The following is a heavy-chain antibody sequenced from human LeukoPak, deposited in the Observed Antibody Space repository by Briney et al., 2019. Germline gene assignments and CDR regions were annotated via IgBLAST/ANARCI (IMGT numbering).Heavy chain of an antibody. CDR1: GGTFSSYA. J-gene: IGHJ4*02. D-gene: IGHD3-22*01. V-gene: IGHV1-69*05. CDR2: IIPIFGTA. CDR3: VRYNSYEISGYPD. Sequence: ASVKVSCKASGGTFSSYAISWVRQAPGQGLEWMGRIIPIFGTANYAQKFQGRVTITTDESTSTAYMQLSSLRSEDTAVYSFVRYNSYEISGYPDWGQGTLVTVSP.